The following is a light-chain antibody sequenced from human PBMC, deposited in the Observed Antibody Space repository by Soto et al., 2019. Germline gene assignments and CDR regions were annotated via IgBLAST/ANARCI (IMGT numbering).Light chain of an antibody. V-gene: IGLV1-51*01. CDR2: DNN. J-gene: IGLJ3*02. Sequence: QSVLTQPPSVSEAPGQKVTISCSGSSSNIGNNYVSWYQQLPGTAPKLLIYDNNKRPSGIPDRFSGSKSGTSATLGITGLQTGDEADYYCGTWDSSLSAEVFGGGTELAVL. CDR3: GTWDSSLSAEV. CDR1: SSNIGNNY.